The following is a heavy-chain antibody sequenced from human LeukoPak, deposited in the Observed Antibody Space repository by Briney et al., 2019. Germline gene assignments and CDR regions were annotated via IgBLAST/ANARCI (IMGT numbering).Heavy chain of an antibody. V-gene: IGHV4-38-2*01. Sequence: SETLSLTCAVSGYSISSGYYWGWIRQPPGKGLEWIGNVYHSGSTYKNPSLKSRVSISLDTSNNQFSLKLTSVTAADTAMYYCARLSGAPVRHPIYHFDYWGQGTLVTVSS. D-gene: IGHD1-26*01. CDR1: GYSISSGYY. J-gene: IGHJ4*02. CDR2: VYHSGST. CDR3: ARLSGAPVRHPIYHFDY.